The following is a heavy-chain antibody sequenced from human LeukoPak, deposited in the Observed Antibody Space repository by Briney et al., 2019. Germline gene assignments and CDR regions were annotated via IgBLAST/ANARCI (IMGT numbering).Heavy chain of an antibody. V-gene: IGHV3-30*04. CDR1: GFTFSSYA. Sequence: GRSLRLPCAASGFTFSSYAMHWVRQAPGKGLEWVAVISYDGSNKYYADSVKGRFTISRDNSKNTLYLQMNSLRAEDTAVYYCARDGCSSTSCYFWYFDLWGRGTLVTVSS. D-gene: IGHD2-2*01. CDR2: ISYDGSNK. CDR3: ARDGCSSTSCYFWYFDL. J-gene: IGHJ2*01.